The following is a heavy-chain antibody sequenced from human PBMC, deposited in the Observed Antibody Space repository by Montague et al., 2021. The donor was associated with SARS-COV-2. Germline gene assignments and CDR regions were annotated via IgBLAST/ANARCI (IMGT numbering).Heavy chain of an antibody. CDR1: GGSISSGGYY. Sequence: TLSLTCTVSGGSISSGGYYWSWIRQRPGKGLEWIAYIYYSGSTYYXXXLKSRVSISVDTSKNQFSLKLGSVTAADTAVYYCARARTRFSLIVVVIDTFDIWGQGTMVTVSS. D-gene: IGHD3-22*01. CDR2: IYYSGST. J-gene: IGHJ3*02. V-gene: IGHV4-31*03. CDR3: ARARTRFSLIVVVIDTFDI.